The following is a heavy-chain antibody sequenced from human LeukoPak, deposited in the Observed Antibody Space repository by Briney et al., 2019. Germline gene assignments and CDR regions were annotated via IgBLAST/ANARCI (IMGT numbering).Heavy chain of an antibody. CDR1: GLTFDDDV. CDR2: IFWSSGRV. CDR3: AKSYPGSEYYGMDV. Sequence: GGSLRLSCAASGLTFDDDVIHWVRHTPGKGLEWISGIFWSSGRVVYAESVKGRFTISRDNAKKSLYLQMNSLRGEDTAFYYCAKSYPGSEYYGMDVWGQGTAVIVSS. D-gene: IGHD3-10*01. J-gene: IGHJ6*02. V-gene: IGHV3-9*01.